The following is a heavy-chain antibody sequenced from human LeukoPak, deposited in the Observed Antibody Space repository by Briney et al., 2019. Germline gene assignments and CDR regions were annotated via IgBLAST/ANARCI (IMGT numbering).Heavy chain of an antibody. J-gene: IGHJ3*02. V-gene: IGHV1-46*01. CDR1: GYTFTSYY. D-gene: IGHD6-13*01. CDR2: INPSGGST. Sequence: GASVKVSCKASGYTFTSYYMHWVRQAPGQGLEWMGIINPSGGSTSYAQKFQGRVTMTRDTSISTAYMELSRLRSDDTAVYYCARELGAAAGTFDAFDIWGQGTMVTVSS. CDR3: ARELGAAAGTFDAFDI.